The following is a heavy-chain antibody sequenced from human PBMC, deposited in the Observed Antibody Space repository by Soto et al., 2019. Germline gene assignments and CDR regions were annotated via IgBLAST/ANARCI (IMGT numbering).Heavy chain of an antibody. CDR2: INPNSGGT. J-gene: IGHJ4*02. Sequence: QVQLVQSGAEVKKPGASVQVSCKASGYTFTGYYMHWVRQAPGQGLEWMGWINPNSGGTNYAQKFQGWVTMTRDTSSSTAYMELSRLRSDDTAVDYCVRAYSSSTALHYWGQGALVTVSS. CDR1: GYTFTGYY. D-gene: IGHD6-6*01. V-gene: IGHV1-2*04. CDR3: VRAYSSSTALHY.